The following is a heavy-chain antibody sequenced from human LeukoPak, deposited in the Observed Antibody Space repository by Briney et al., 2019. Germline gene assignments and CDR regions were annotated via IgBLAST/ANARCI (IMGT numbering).Heavy chain of an antibody. CDR2: IYTRGST. J-gene: IGHJ5*02. CDR1: GGSISSDTYY. D-gene: IGHD6-13*01. Sequence: SETLSLTCTVSGGSISSDTYYWTWIRQPAGRGLEWIGRIYTRGSTIYNPSLKSRVTISVDTSKNQFSLRLGSVTAADTAVYYCAREVAAAGGVRGWFDPWGQGTLVTVSS. V-gene: IGHV4-61*02. CDR3: AREVAAAGGVRGWFDP.